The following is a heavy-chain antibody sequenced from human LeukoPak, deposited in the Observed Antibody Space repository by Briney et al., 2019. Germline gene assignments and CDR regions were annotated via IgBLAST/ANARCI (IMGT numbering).Heavy chain of an antibody. CDR2: IYSGGST. J-gene: IGHJ4*02. D-gene: IGHD6-13*01. CDR3: ARVGSFSPAADAY. Sequence: GGSLRLSCAASGFTVSSNYMSWVRQAPGKGLEWVSVIYSGGSTYYADSVKGRFTISRDNSKNTLYLQMNSLRAEDTAVYYCARVGSFSPAADAYWGQGTLVTVSS. CDR1: GFTVSSNY. V-gene: IGHV3-53*01.